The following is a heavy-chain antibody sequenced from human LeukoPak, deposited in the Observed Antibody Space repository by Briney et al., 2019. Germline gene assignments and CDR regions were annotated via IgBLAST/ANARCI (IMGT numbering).Heavy chain of an antibody. D-gene: IGHD2-21*02. CDR1: GVSVTSTNYY. J-gene: IGHJ4*02. Sequence: SETLPLTCTVSGVSVTSTNYYWGWIRQPPGKGLEWIGNIYYSGSTSYNPSLKSRVTISVDTTENQFSLKLSSVTAADTAMYYCARHQCGGDCSLDYWGQGTLVTVSS. CDR2: IYYSGST. V-gene: IGHV4-39*01. CDR3: ARHQCGGDCSLDY.